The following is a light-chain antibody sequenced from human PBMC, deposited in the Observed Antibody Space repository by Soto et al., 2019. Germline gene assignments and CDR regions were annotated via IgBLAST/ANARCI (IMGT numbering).Light chain of an antibody. J-gene: IGLJ2*01. CDR3: TSSGNSTTVV. CDR2: NVD. Sequence: QSALTQVASVSASPGQSITISCTGTSSDVGGNNYVSWYQQHPGNAPKLMIYNVDYRPSGVSNRFSGSKSGNTASLTISGLQDDDADYYYCTSSGNSTTVVFGGGTKLTVL. CDR1: SSDVGGNNY. V-gene: IGLV2-14*03.